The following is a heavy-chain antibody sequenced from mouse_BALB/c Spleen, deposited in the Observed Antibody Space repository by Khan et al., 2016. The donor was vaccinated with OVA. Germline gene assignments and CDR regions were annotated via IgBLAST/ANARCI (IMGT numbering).Heavy chain of an antibody. V-gene: IGHV1-63*02. D-gene: IGHD1-1*01. CDR2: IYPGSGNT. CDR3: ARPHQYGSRHSTIDA. Sequence: QVQLQQSGAELVRPGTSVKMSCKAAGYTFTSYWIGWVKQRPGHGLEWSGDIYPGSGNTNYNEKFRGKATLTADTYSNTAYMQLSSLTSEDSVLYYCARPHQYGSRHSTIDAWGQGTSVTVSS. CDR1: GYTFTSYW. J-gene: IGHJ4*01.